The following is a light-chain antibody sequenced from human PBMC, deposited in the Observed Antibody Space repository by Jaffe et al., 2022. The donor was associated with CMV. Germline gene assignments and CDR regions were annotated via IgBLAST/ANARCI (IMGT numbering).Light chain of an antibody. J-gene: IGKJ1*01. V-gene: IGKV1-NL1*01. CDR1: QDIRNS. CDR2: GAS. CDR3: QQSYIIPLT. Sequence: DIQMTQSPSSLSASVRDRVTITCRASQDIRNSLAWYQQKPGKGPKLLVYGASRLESGVPSRFSGSGSGTDYTLTISSLQPDDFATYYCQQSYIIPLTFGQGTKVEIK.